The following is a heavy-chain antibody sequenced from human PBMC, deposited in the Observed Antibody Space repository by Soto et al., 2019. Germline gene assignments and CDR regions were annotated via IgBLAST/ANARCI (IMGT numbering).Heavy chain of an antibody. CDR3: AVVDSTGNWFDP. CDR2: MYYSGTT. CDR1: GGSTSSSDFY. J-gene: IGHJ5*02. Sequence: SETLSLTCTVSGGSTSSSDFYWGWLRQPPGKGLDFIGSMYYSGTTYYNPSLKNRITISVDTSKNQFSLKLISVTAADTAVYYCAVVDSTGNWFDPWGQGALVTVSS. D-gene: IGHD3-22*01. V-gene: IGHV4-39*01.